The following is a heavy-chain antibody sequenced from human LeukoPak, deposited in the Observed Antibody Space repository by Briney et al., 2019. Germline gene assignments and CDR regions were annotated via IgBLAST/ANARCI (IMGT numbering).Heavy chain of an antibody. J-gene: IGHJ2*01. CDR1: GVTLSSYA. Sequence: GGSLRLSCAASGVTLSSYAMSWARQAPGKGLEWVSGISSSGSGGNTYYADSVKGRFTISRDSSKNTLFLHMNTLRAEDTAIYYCAKVRTVGASYCYFDLWGRGTLVTVSS. CDR3: AKVRTVGASYCYFDL. V-gene: IGHV3-23*01. CDR2: ISSSGSGGNT. D-gene: IGHD1-26*01.